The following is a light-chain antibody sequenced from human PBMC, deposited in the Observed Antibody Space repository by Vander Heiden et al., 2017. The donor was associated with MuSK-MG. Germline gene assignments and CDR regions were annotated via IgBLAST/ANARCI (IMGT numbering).Light chain of an antibody. CDR2: GKN. CDR1: SLRSYY. J-gene: IGLJ2*01. V-gene: IGLV3-19*01. Sequence: SELTQDPAVSVALGQTVRITCQGDSLRSYYASWYQQKPGQAPVLVIYGKNNRPSGIPDRFSGSSSGNTASLPITGAQAEDEADYYCNFRDSSGNHLDVVFGGGTQLTVL. CDR3: NFRDSSGNHLDVV.